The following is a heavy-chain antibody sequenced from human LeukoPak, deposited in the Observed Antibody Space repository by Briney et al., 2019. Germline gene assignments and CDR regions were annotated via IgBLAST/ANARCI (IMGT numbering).Heavy chain of an antibody. J-gene: IGHJ4*02. D-gene: IGHD1-26*01. CDR1: GYSFTSYW. CDR2: IYPGDSDT. Sequence: GESLKISCKGSGYSFTSYWIGWVRQMPGKGLEWMGIIYPGDSDTRYSPSFQGQVTISADKSISTAYLQWSSLKASDTAMYYCARHSHPSDIVGAKVGFDYWGQGTLVTVSS. V-gene: IGHV5-51*01. CDR3: ARHSHPSDIVGAKVGFDY.